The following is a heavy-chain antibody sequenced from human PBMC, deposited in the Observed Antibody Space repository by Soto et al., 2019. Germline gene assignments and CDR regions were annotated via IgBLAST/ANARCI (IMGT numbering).Heavy chain of an antibody. D-gene: IGHD4-17*01. CDR3: ARDRYGVPRGDYFDS. CDR1: GGSISSGGYY. CDR2: IYYSGSN. V-gene: IGHV4-31*03. J-gene: IGHJ4*02. Sequence: SETLSLTCTVSGGSISSGGYYWSWIRQHPGKGLEWIGNIYYSGSNYYNPSLKSRVTISVDTSNNQFSLNLSSVTAADTAIYYCARDRYGVPRGDYFDSWGQGILVTVSS.